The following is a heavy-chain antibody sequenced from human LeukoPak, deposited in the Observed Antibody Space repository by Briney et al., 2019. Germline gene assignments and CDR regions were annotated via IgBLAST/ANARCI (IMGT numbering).Heavy chain of an antibody. Sequence: GGSLRLSCAASGFTFDDYTMHWVRQGPGKGLEWVSLITWDGETYYADSVKGRVTIFRDNSKDSLYLQMNSLRTEDAALYYCARGMFRKNYYHGMDVWGQGTTVTVSS. J-gene: IGHJ6*02. CDR3: ARGMFRKNYYHGMDV. CDR1: GFTFDDYT. CDR2: ITWDGET. D-gene: IGHD3-10*01. V-gene: IGHV3-43*01.